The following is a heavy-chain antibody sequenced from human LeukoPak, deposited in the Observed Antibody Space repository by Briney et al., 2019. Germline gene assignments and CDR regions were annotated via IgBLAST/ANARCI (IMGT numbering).Heavy chain of an antibody. D-gene: IGHD2-15*01. J-gene: IGHJ3*02. CDR1: GYTFTGYY. CDR2: INPNSGGT. V-gene: IGHV1-2*04. CDR3: ARDLVPNGYCSGGSCPAAFDI. Sequence: GASVKVSCKASGYTFTGYYMHRVRQAPGQGLEWMGWINPNSGGTNYAQKFQGWVTMTRDTSISTAYMELSRLRSDDTAVYYCARDLVPNGYCSGGSCPAAFDIWGQGTMVTVSS.